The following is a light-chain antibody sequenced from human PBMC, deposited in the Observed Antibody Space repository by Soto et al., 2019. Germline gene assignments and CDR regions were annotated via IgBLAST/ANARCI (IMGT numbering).Light chain of an antibody. CDR3: QQYGGSPIT. V-gene: IGKV3-20*01. Sequence: EIVLTQSPATLSLSPGERATLSCRASQSVSSSLAWYQQKTGQAPRLLISGASSRATGIPDRFSGSGSETDFTLTISRLEPEDFALYYCQQYGGSPITFGQGTLLEI. J-gene: IGKJ5*01. CDR1: QSVSSS. CDR2: GAS.